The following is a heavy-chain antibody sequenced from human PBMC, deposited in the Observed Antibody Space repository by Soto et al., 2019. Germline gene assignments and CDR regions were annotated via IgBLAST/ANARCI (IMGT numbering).Heavy chain of an antibody. CDR3: ARGRDAYKGGNY. J-gene: IGHJ4*02. CDR2: IHPSGTT. D-gene: IGHD3-16*01. V-gene: IGHV4-34*01. CDR1: GGSFSGYY. Sequence: QVQLQQWGAGLLKPSETLSLTCAVYGGSFSGYYCTWIRHSPGKGLEWIGEIHPSGTTNYNPSLNSRLTMSLDTSKTQFSLRLTSVTAADMAVYYCARGRDAYKGGNYWGQGTLVSVSS.